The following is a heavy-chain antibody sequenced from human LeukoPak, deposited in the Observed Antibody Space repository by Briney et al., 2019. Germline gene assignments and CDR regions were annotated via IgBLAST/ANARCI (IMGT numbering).Heavy chain of an antibody. V-gene: IGHV3-23*01. CDR1: GFTFSSYA. J-gene: IGHJ4*01. CDR2: ISGSGSST. D-gene: IGHD3-22*01. Sequence: PGGSLRLSCAASGFTFSSYAMSWVRQAPGKGLEWVSVISGSGSSTYYADSVKGRFTISRDNSKNTLHLQMNSLRAEDTAVYYCAKKESSAYPSFDYWGQGTLVTVSS. CDR3: AKKESSAYPSFDY.